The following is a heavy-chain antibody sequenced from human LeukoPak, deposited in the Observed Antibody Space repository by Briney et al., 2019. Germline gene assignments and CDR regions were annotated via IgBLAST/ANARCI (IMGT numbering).Heavy chain of an antibody. CDR3: ARPSRTSWFYYYGMDV. J-gene: IGHJ6*02. V-gene: IGHV1-46*01. CDR1: GYTFTSFS. D-gene: IGHD2-2*01. Sequence: ASVNVCCKASGYTFTSFSMHWVRQAPGQGLEWMGVINSSGDSTTYAKNCRGRVTMTPDTSTSTVYMELSSLRSEDTAVYYCARPSRTSWFYYYGMDVWGPGTAVTVSS. CDR2: INSSGDST.